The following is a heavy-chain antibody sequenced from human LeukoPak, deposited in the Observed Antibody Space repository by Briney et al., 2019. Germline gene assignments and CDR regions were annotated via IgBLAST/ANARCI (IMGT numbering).Heavy chain of an antibody. CDR1: GYTFTSYG. Sequence: GASVKVSCKASGYTFTSYGISWVRQAPGQGLEGMGWISAYNGNTNYAQKLQGRVTMTTDTSTSTAYMELRSLRSDDTAVYYCARARCTNGVCHLDYWGQGTLVTVSS. CDR2: ISAYNGNT. CDR3: ARARCTNGVCHLDY. J-gene: IGHJ4*02. V-gene: IGHV1-18*01. D-gene: IGHD2-8*01.